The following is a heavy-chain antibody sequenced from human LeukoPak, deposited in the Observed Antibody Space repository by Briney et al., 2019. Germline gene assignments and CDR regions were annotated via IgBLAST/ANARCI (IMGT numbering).Heavy chain of an antibody. CDR3: AKTGYHAFDI. CDR2: ISYDGSNK. Sequence: PGGSLRLSCAASGFTFSSYGMHWVRQAPGKGLEGVAVISYDGSNKYYADSVKGRFTISRDNSKNTLYLQMNSLRAEDTAVYYCAKTGYHAFDIWGQGTMVTVSS. V-gene: IGHV3-30*18. D-gene: IGHD3-9*01. CDR1: GFTFSSYG. J-gene: IGHJ3*02.